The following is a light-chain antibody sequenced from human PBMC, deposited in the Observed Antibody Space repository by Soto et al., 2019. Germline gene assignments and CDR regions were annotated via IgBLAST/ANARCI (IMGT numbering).Light chain of an antibody. Sequence: EIVLTQSPGTLSLSPGERATLSCRASHSVSSSYVAWYQQKPGQAPRLLIYGASSRATGIPDRFSGSGSGTDFTLTISRLEPADFAVYFCQHYGNSPPFTFGQGTKVEIK. V-gene: IGKV3-20*01. CDR3: QHYGNSPPFT. J-gene: IGKJ2*01. CDR1: HSVSSSY. CDR2: GAS.